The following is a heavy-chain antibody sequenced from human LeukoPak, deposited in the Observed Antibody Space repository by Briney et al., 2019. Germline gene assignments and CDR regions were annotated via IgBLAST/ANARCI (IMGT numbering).Heavy chain of an antibody. J-gene: IGHJ1*01. CDR2: ISSSSTYI. CDR1: GFTFSSYS. D-gene: IGHD6-6*01. CDR3: ARDLTSSSTAYFQH. Sequence: GGSLRLSCAASGFTFSSYSMNWVRQVPGKGLEWVSSISSSSTYIYYADSVKGRFTISRDNAKNSLYLQMNSLRAEDTALYYCARDLTSSSTAYFQHWGQGTLVAVSS. V-gene: IGHV3-21*01.